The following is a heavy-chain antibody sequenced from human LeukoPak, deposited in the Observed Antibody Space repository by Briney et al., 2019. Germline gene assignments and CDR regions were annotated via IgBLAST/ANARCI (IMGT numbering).Heavy chain of an antibody. V-gene: IGHV1-69*13. CDR1: GGTFSSYA. D-gene: IGHD2-2*01. CDR2: IIPIFGTA. J-gene: IGHJ4*02. CDR3: ARVAQMPRLFDY. Sequence: SVKVSCKASGGTFSSYAISWVRQAPGQGLEWMGGIIPIFGTANYAQKFQGRVTITADESTSTAYMELSSLRSEDTAVYYCARVAQMPRLFDYWGQGTLVAVSS.